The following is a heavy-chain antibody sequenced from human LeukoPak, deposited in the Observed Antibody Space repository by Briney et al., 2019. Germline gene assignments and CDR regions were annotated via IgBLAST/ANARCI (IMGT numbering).Heavy chain of an antibody. Sequence: GGSLRLSCAASGFTFSSYAMHWVRQAAGKGLDAVAVISYDGSNKYYADSVKGRFTISRDNSKNTLYLQMNSLRAEDTAVYYCARSSSYRGPKGAFDIWGQGTMVTVSS. J-gene: IGHJ3*02. CDR1: GFTFSSYA. CDR2: ISYDGSNK. V-gene: IGHV3-30*01. D-gene: IGHD3-10*01. CDR3: ARSSSYRGPKGAFDI.